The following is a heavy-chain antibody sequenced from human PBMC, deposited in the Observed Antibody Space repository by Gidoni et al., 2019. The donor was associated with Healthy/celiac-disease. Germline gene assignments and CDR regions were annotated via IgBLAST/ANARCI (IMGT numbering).Heavy chain of an antibody. V-gene: IGHV1-69*01. Sequence: QAQLVQSGAEVKKPGSSVKVSCQASGGTFSSYAISWVRQAPGQGLEWMGGIIPIFGTANYAQKFQGRVTITADESTSTAYMELSSLRSEDTAVYYCARVSRRFLEWLNLDYWGQGTLVTVSS. J-gene: IGHJ4*02. D-gene: IGHD3-3*01. CDR1: GGTFSSYA. CDR3: ARVSRRFLEWLNLDY. CDR2: IIPIFGTA.